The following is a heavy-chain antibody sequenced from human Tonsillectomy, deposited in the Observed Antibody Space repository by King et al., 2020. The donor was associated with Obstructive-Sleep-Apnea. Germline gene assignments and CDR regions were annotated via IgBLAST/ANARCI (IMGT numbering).Heavy chain of an antibody. J-gene: IGHJ2*01. Sequence: VQLVESGGGLIQPGGSLRLSCAASGFTFSSYWMHWVRQAPGKGLVWVSRINSDGSSTSDEDSVKGRSTISCDNAKNTLYLQMNSLRAEDTAVYYCARAGVTWNQFWYFDLWGRGTLFTVSS. V-gene: IGHV3-74*01. D-gene: IGHD1-1*01. CDR2: INSDGSST. CDR1: GFTFSSYW. CDR3: ARAGVTWNQFWYFDL.